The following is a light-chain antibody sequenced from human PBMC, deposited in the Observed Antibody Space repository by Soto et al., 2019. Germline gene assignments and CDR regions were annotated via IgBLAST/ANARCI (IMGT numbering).Light chain of an antibody. J-gene: IGLJ2*01. CDR3: ATWDGSLPGEV. Sequence: QSALTQPPSVSGAPGQRVTIYCSGSSSNIGAGYDVHWYQQLPGKAPKLLIYGNNNRPSGVPDRFSGAKSGTSASLAIAGLQTEDEADYYCATWDGSLPGEVFGGGTKVTVL. CDR2: GNN. V-gene: IGLV1-40*01. CDR1: SSNIGAGYD.